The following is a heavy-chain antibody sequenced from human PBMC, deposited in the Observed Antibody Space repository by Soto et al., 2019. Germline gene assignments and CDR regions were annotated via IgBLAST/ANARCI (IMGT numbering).Heavy chain of an antibody. Sequence: SETLSLTCTVSGGSISSSSYYWGWIRQPPGKGLGWIGSIYYSGSTYYNPSLKSRVTISVDTSKNQFSLKLNSVTAADSAVYFCARLEGLATISYYFDFWGPGALVTVSS. V-gene: IGHV4-39*01. D-gene: IGHD3-9*01. CDR3: ARLEGLATISYYFDF. CDR2: IYYSGST. J-gene: IGHJ4*02. CDR1: GGSISSSSYY.